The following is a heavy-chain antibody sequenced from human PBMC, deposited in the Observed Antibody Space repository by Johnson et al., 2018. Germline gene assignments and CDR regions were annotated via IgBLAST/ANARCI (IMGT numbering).Heavy chain of an antibody. CDR2: IRSSSNTI. D-gene: IGHD1-26*01. CDR3: ARMKWELLGRYFQH. V-gene: IGHV3-48*01. Sequence: VQLVQSGGGVVQPGRSLRLSCAASGFTFSSYSMNWVRQAPGKGLDWVSYIRSSSNTIYYADSVKGRFTISRDNAKNSLYLQMNSLRAEDTAVYYCARMKWELLGRYFQHWGQGTLVTVSS. CDR1: GFTFSSYS. J-gene: IGHJ1*01.